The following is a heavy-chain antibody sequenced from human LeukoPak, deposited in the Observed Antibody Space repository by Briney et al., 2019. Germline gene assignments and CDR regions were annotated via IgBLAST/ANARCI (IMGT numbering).Heavy chain of an antibody. J-gene: IGHJ4*02. CDR2: ISSSSSYI. V-gene: IGHV3-21*01. CDR1: GCTFSSYS. Sequence: GGSLRLSCAASGCTFSSYSMSWVRQPPGKGLEWVSSISSSSSYIYYADSVKGRFTIYRDNAKNSMYLQMNSLRAEDTAVYYCARDGIKGWVRLSGYYDYWGQGNLVTVSS. CDR3: ARDGIKGWVRLSGYYDY. D-gene: IGHD5-12*01.